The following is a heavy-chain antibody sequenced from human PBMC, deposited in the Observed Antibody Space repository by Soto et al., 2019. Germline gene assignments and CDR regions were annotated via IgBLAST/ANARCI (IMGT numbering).Heavy chain of an antibody. CDR2: ISAYNGNR. V-gene: IGHV1-18*04. CDR3: VRDRAGAVTAPGHFDY. D-gene: IGHD4-4*01. Sequence: QVQVVQSGPEVKESGASVKVSCKASCYTFTNYGLSWVRQAPGQGLEWMGWISAYNGNRNMAQKFQGRLTMTTETSTSTAYMELRSLRSDDTAVYYCVRDRAGAVTAPGHFDYWGQGTLLTVSS. CDR1: CYTFTNYG. J-gene: IGHJ4*02.